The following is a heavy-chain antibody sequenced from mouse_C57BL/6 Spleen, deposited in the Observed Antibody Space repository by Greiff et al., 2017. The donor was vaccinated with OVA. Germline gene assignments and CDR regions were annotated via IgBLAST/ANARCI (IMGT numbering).Heavy chain of an antibody. CDR2: INPYNGGT. CDR3: ARRITTVVEDY. D-gene: IGHD1-1*01. J-gene: IGHJ2*01. V-gene: IGHV1-19*01. CDR1: GYTFTDYY. Sequence: EVQLQQSGPVLVKPGASVKMSCKASGYTFTDYYMNWVKQSHGKSLEWIGVINPYNGGTSYTQKFKGKATLTVDKSSSTAYMELNSLTSEDSAVYYCARRITTVVEDYWGQGTTLTVSS.